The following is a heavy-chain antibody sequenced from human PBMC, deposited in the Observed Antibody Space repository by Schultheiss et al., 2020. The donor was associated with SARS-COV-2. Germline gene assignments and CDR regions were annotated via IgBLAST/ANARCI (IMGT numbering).Heavy chain of an antibody. J-gene: IGHJ4*02. V-gene: IGHV4-59*08. Sequence: SQTLSLTCTVSGGSISSYYWSWIRQPPGKGLEWIGYIYYSGSTNYNPSLKSRVTISVDTSKNQFSLKLSSVTAADTAVYYCARVRVRFSDYWGQGTLVTVSS. CDR1: GGSISSYY. CDR2: IYYSGST. D-gene: IGHD3-3*01. CDR3: ARVRVRFSDY.